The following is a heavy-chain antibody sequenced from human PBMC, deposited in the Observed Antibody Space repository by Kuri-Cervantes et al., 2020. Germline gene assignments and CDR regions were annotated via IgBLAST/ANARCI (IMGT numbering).Heavy chain of an antibody. Sequence: GESLKISCAASGSTFSNYWMSWVRQAPGKGLEWVANIKQDGSEKYYVDSVKGRFTISRDNSKNTLYLQMNSLRAEDTAVYYCARAPDCSGGSCYFLDYYYYMDVWGQGTTVTVSS. J-gene: IGHJ6*03. CDR3: ARAPDCSGGSCYFLDYYYYMDV. CDR1: GSTFSNYW. V-gene: IGHV3-7*01. D-gene: IGHD2-15*01. CDR2: IKQDGSEK.